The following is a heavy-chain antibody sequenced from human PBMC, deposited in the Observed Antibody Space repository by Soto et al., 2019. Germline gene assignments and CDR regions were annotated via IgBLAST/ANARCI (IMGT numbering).Heavy chain of an antibody. V-gene: IGHV1-69*06. CDR3: ARDQGVRGVQGVPSYYYGMDV. Sequence: QVQLVQSGAEVKKPGSSVKVSCKASGGTFSSYAISWVRQAPGQGLEWMGGIIPIFGTANYAQKFQGRVTITADKSTSTASMELSSLRSEDTAVYYCARDQGVRGVQGVPSYYYGMDVWGQGTTVTVSS. J-gene: IGHJ6*02. D-gene: IGHD3-10*01. CDR1: GGTFSSYA. CDR2: IIPIFGTA.